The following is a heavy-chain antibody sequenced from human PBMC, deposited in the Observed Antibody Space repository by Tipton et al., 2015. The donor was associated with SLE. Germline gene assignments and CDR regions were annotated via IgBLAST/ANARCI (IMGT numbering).Heavy chain of an antibody. CDR1: GFTVSSNY. V-gene: IGHV3-66*02. CDR3: ARDGYYDSSGYYPFDY. CDR2: IYSGGST. Sequence: SLRLSCAASGFTVSSNYMSWVRQAPGKGLEWVSVIYSGGSTYYADSVKGRFTISRDNSKNTLYLQMNSLRAEDTAVYYCARDGYYDSSGYYPFDYWGQGTLVTVSS. J-gene: IGHJ4*02. D-gene: IGHD3-22*01.